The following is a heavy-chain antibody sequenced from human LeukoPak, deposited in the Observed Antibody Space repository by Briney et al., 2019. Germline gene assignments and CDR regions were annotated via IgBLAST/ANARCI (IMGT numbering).Heavy chain of an antibody. CDR3: VRGQPSWWNYMDV. J-gene: IGHJ6*03. Sequence: AGGSLRLSCAASGFAFSGYSMNWVRQAPGTGLEWLSYISGSGRSTFYADSVQGRFTISRDNAKSSLVLQMDSLRGEDTAVYYCVRGQPSWWNYMDVWGKGTTVRVSS. D-gene: IGHD2-8*02. V-gene: IGHV3-48*01. CDR2: ISGSGRST. CDR1: GFAFSGYS.